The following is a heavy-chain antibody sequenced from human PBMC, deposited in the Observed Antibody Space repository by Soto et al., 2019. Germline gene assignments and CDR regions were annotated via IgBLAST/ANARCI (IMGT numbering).Heavy chain of an antibody. CDR2: IYYSGST. J-gene: IGHJ4*02. Sequence: SETLSLTCTVSGGSISSYYWSWIRQPPGKGLEWIGYIYYSGSTNYNPSLKSRVTISVDTSKNQFSLKLSSVTAADTAVYYCARAASYDILTGYYLDYWGQGTLVTVSS. CDR1: GGSISSYY. CDR3: ARAASYDILTGYYLDY. D-gene: IGHD3-9*01. V-gene: IGHV4-59*01.